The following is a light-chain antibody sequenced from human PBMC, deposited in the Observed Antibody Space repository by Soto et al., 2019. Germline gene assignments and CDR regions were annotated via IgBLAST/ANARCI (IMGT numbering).Light chain of an antibody. CDR1: TSNVGGYNY. CDR2: EVS. Sequence: SVLTQPASVSGSPGQSIGISCTGTTSNVGGYNYVSWYQQHPGKVPKLLIHEVSNRPSGVSNRFSGSKSGNTASLTISGLQAEDEADYYCLSKTSTISDVFGTGTKVTVL. CDR3: LSKTSTISDV. V-gene: IGLV2-14*01. J-gene: IGLJ1*01.